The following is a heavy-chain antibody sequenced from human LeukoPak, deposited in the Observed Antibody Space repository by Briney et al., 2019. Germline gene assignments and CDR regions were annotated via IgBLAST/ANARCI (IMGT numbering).Heavy chain of an antibody. J-gene: IGHJ4*02. CDR1: GGSISSSSYY. Sequence: PSETLSLTCTVSGGSISSSSYYWGWIRQPPGKGLEWIGSIYYSGSTYYNPSLKSRVTISVDTSKNQFSLKLSSVTAADTAVYYCARAPGRYTDLRPSRQSDYWGQGTLVTVSS. CDR3: ARAPGRYTDLRPSRQSDY. CDR2: IYYSGST. D-gene: IGHD1-1*01. V-gene: IGHV4-39*07.